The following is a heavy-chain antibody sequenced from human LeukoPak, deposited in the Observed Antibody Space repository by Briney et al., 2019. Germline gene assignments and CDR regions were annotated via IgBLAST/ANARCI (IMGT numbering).Heavy chain of an antibody. V-gene: IGHV4-59*12. CDR2: IYYSGST. CDR3: ARYCSSTSCYPLRAFDI. D-gene: IGHD2-2*01. J-gene: IGHJ3*02. CDR1: GGSISSYY. Sequence: SETLSLTCTVSGGSISSYYWSWIRQPPGKGLEWIGYIYYSGSTYYNPSLKSRVTISVDTSKNQFSLKLSSVTAADTAVYYCARYCSSTSCYPLRAFDIWGQGTMVTVSS.